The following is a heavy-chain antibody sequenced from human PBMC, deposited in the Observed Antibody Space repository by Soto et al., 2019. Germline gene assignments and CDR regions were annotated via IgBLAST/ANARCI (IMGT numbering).Heavy chain of an antibody. D-gene: IGHD6-19*01. CDR2: IYPGDSDT. CDR3: ARKIRYSSGWYDY. J-gene: IGHJ4*02. V-gene: IGHV5-51*01. CDR1: GYSFTGYW. Sequence: HGESLKISCKGSGYSFTGYWIGWVRQMPGKGLEWMGIIYPGDSDTRYSPSFQGQVTISADKSISTAYLQWSSLKASDTAMYYCARKIRYSSGWYDYWGQGTLVTVSS.